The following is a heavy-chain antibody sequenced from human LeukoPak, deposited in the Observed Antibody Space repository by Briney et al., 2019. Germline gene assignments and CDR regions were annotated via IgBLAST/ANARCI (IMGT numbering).Heavy chain of an antibody. D-gene: IGHD2-2*01. CDR1: GYTFTSYY. V-gene: IGHV1-2*02. Sequence: GASVKVSCKASGYTFTSYYMHWVRQAPGQGLEWMGWINPNSGGTNYAQKFQGRVTMTRDTSISTAYMELSRLRSDDTAVYYCARDPHYIVVVPAASPYNWLDPWGQGTLVTVSS. CDR2: INPNSGGT. J-gene: IGHJ5*02. CDR3: ARDPHYIVVVPAASPYNWLDP.